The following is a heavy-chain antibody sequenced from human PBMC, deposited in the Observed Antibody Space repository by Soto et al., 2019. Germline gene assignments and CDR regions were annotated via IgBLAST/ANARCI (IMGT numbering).Heavy chain of an antibody. CDR2: ISSSSSYI. J-gene: IGHJ5*02. D-gene: IGHD3-10*01. CDR3: ARDGAGSGSFAWWLDP. CDR1: GFTFSSYS. V-gene: IGHV3-21*01. Sequence: GGSLILSCADSGFTFSSYSMNWIRQAPGKGLEWVSSISSSSSYIYYADSVKGRFTISRDNAKNSLYLQMNSLRAEDTAVYYCARDGAGSGSFAWWLDPWGQGTLVTVSS.